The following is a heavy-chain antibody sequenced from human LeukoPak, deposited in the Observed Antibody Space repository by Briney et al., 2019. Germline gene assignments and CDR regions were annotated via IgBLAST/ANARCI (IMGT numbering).Heavy chain of an antibody. Sequence: PSETLSLTCTVSGGSISSGDYYWSWIRQPPGKGLEWIGYIYYSGSTCYNPSLKSRVTISVDTSKNQFSLKLSSVTAADTAVYYCARGIAAAGDWRYYFDYWGQGTLVTVSS. V-gene: IGHV4-30-4*01. D-gene: IGHD6-13*01. J-gene: IGHJ4*02. CDR3: ARGIAAAGDWRYYFDY. CDR1: GGSISSGDYY. CDR2: IYYSGST.